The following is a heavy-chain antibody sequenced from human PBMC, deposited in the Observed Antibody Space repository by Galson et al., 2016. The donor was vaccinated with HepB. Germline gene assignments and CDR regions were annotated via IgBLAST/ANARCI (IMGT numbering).Heavy chain of an antibody. J-gene: IGHJ6*02. Sequence: SVKVSCKASGYTFTDFGLSWVRQAPGQGLEWMGWISTYNGNTHYAQKIQGRVTMTTDTSTSTAYMELRSLTSDDTAVYYCAKDGGYCSGGTCFYYAMDVWGQGTLVTVSS. CDR3: AKDGGYCSGGTCFYYAMDV. CDR2: ISTYNGNT. D-gene: IGHD2-15*01. V-gene: IGHV1-18*01. CDR1: GYTFTDFG.